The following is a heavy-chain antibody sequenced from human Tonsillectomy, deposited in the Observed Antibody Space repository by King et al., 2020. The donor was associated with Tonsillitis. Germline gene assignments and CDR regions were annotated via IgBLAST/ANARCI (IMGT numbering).Heavy chain of an antibody. Sequence: LQESGPGLVKPSETLSLTCTVSRGSISGSSYYWGWIRQPPGKGLEWIGSVYYSGSTYYSPSLKSRVTISADTSKKQFSLKLSSVTAADTAVYYCARLRSYGEDYMDVWGKGTTVTVS. V-gene: IGHV4-39*01. D-gene: IGHD1-26*01. CDR2: VYYSGST. J-gene: IGHJ6*03. CDR3: ARLRSYGEDYMDV. CDR1: RGSISGSSYY.